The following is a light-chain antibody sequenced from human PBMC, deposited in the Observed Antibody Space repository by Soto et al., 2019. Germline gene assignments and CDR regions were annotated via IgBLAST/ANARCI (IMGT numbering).Light chain of an antibody. CDR2: EVS. CDR1: TSDGGGYNY. J-gene: IGLJ3*02. Sequence: QSALTQPASVSGSPGQSVTISCSGTTSDGGGYNYVSWYQHHPGKVPKVVIYEVSERPSGVSNRFSGSKSGNTASLTISGLQPEDEADYYCSSYASSATLVFGGGTKLTVL. CDR3: SSYASSATLV. V-gene: IGLV2-14*01.